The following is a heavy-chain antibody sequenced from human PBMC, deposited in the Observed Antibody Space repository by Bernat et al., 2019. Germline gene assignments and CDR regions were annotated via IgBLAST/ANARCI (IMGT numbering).Heavy chain of an antibody. J-gene: IGHJ5*02. CDR2: IRSRPSGGTT. CDR3: LKEDFDFWT. V-gene: IGHV3-15*01. Sequence: EVHLVESEGGLVKPGESLRVSCAASGFIFRNAWMSWVRQAPGKGLEWVGRIRSRPSGGTTDYAAPVKGRFTISRDDSTNTLYLQMNNLKTEDTAMYYCLKEDFDFWTWGQGTLVTVS. CDR1: GFIFRNAW. D-gene: IGHD3-3*01.